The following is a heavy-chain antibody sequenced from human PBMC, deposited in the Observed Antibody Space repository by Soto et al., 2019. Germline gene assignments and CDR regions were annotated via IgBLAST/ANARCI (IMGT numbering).Heavy chain of an antibody. J-gene: IGHJ3*01. CDR2: INPSDGST. V-gene: IGHV1-46*01. Sequence: QVQLVQSGAELTKPGASVKLSCKTSGYTFTSYYIHWVRQAPGQGLEWVAIINPSDGSTSTTQKFQGRGTVTRDMSTSTVYMDLSSLRSEDTAVYYCASNAFDFWGQGTMVTVSS. CDR3: ASNAFDF. CDR1: GYTFTSYY.